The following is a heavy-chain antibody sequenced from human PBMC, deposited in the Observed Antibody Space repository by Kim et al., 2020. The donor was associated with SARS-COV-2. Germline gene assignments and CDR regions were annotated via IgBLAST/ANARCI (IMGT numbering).Heavy chain of an antibody. Sequence: GGSLRLSCAASGFTFSSYGMHWVRQAPGKGLEWVAVISYDGSNKYYADSVKGRFTISRDNSKNTLYLQMNSLRAEDTAVYYCAKDRGGTGTKEFDYWGQGTLVTVSS. CDR3: AKDRGGTGTKEFDY. V-gene: IGHV3-30*18. CDR2: ISYDGSNK. CDR1: GFTFSSYG. D-gene: IGHD1-7*01. J-gene: IGHJ4*02.